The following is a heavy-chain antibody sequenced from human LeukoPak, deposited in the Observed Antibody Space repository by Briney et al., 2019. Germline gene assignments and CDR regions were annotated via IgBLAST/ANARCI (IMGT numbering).Heavy chain of an antibody. CDR3: ARVGDPYYDFWSGYYPYYFDY. D-gene: IGHD3-3*01. V-gene: IGHV1-46*01. CDR1: GYTFTSYY. J-gene: IGHJ4*02. Sequence: ASVKVSCKASGYTFTSYYMHWVRQAPGQGLEWMGIINPSGGSTSYAQKFQGRVTMTRDTFTSTVYMELSSLRSEDTAVYYCARVGDPYYDFWSGYYPYYFDYWGQGTLVTVSS. CDR2: INPSGGST.